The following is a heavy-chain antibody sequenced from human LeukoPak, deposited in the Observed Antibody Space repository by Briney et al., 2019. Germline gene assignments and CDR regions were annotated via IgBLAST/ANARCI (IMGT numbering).Heavy chain of an antibody. CDR1: GGSVSSSSY. J-gene: IGHJ5*02. CDR3: ASGYTAAGRRFDP. D-gene: IGHD6-13*01. V-gene: IGHV4-39*01. CDR2: IYYSGST. Sequence: SETLSLTCTVSGGSVSSSSYWGWIRQPPGKGLEWIGSIYYSGSTYYSPSLKSRVTISLDPSKNQFSPKLSSLTAADTAIYYCASGYTAAGRRFDPWGQGTLVTVSS.